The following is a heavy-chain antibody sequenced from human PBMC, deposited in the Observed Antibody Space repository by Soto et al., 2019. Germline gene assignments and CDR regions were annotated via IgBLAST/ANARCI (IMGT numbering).Heavy chain of an antibody. V-gene: IGHV4-39*01. CDR2: IYYSGST. D-gene: IGHD6-13*01. Sequence: QLQLQESGPGLVKPSETLSLTCTVSGGSISSSSYYWGWSRQPPGKWLEWIGSIYYSGSTYYNPSLKSRVTISVDTSKNQFSLKLSSVTAADTAVYYCGKAEGYSSSWSRLNNWFDPWGQGTLVTVSS. J-gene: IGHJ5*02. CDR3: GKAEGYSSSWSRLNNWFDP. CDR1: GGSISSSSYY.